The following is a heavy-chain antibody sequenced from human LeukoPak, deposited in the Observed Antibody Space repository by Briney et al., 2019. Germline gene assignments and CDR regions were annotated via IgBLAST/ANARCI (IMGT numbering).Heavy chain of an antibody. CDR3: ARTPTYCSSTSCYDDP. V-gene: IGHV1-69*13. J-gene: IGHJ5*02. D-gene: IGHD2-2*01. CDR1: GGTFISYA. Sequence: ASVKVSCKASGGTFISYAISWVRQAPRQGLEWMGGIIPIFGTANYAQKFQGRVTITADESTSTAYMELSSLRSEDTAVYYCARTPTYCSSTSCYDDPWGQGTLVTVSS. CDR2: IIPIFGTA.